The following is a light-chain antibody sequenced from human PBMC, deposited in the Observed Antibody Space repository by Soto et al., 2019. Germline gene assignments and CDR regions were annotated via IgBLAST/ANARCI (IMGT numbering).Light chain of an antibody. CDR3: SSYSSANTVI. J-gene: IGLJ2*01. Sequence: QSVLTQPASVSASPGQSITISCTGTSSDIGGYIYVSWYQHHPGKAPRLMIYEVSSRPSGGSNRFSGSKSGNTASLTISGLQAEDEAQYYCSSYSSANTVIFGGGTKLTVL. CDR1: SSDIGGYIY. V-gene: IGLV2-14*01. CDR2: EVS.